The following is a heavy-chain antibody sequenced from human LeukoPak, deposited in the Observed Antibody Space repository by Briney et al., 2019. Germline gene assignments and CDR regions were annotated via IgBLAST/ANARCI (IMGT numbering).Heavy chain of an antibody. D-gene: IGHD1-26*01. CDR3: ARGRGGSW. Sequence: PGGSLRLSCSASGFSFSDCWMTWVRQAPGKGLEWVANIKQDGSRIHYVDSAKGRFTISRDNAENSLYLQMNSLRAEDTAVYYCARGRGGSWWGQGTLVTVSS. CDR2: IKQDGSRI. CDR1: GFSFSDCW. J-gene: IGHJ4*02. V-gene: IGHV3-7*02.